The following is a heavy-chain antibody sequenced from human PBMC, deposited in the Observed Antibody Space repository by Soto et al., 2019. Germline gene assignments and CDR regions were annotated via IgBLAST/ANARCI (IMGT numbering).Heavy chain of an antibody. CDR2: IITLFGTS. CDR1: GGTFSSHS. Sequence: VQLMQSGAEVKKPGSSVKVSCKASGGTFSSHSINWVRQAPGQGLEWMGGIITLFGTSNYAQNFQGRVTITADQSTSTAYRELNSLTSDDTAVYYCAGEVGYGDFSAALLDWGQGTLVTVSS. D-gene: IGHD2-21*02. V-gene: IGHV1-69*01. J-gene: IGHJ4*02. CDR3: AGEVGYGDFSAALLD.